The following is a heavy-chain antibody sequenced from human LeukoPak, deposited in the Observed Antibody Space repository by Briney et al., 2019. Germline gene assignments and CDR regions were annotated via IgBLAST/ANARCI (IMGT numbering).Heavy chain of an antibody. CDR2: ISYSGST. CDR1: GGSISSNY. J-gene: IGHJ4*02. CDR3: ARLPQNYGGNARFDS. Sequence: PSETLSLTCTVSGGSISSNYWSWIRQPPGKGLEWIGYISYSGSTNYNPSLDSRVTISEDTSKNHFSLKLSSVTAADTAVYYCARLPQNYGGNARFDSWGQGTLVTVSS. V-gene: IGHV4-59*01. D-gene: IGHD4-23*01.